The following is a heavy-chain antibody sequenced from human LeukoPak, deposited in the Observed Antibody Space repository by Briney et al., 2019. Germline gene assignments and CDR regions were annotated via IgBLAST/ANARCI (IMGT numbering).Heavy chain of an antibody. J-gene: IGHJ4*02. CDR1: GFTFSGSA. CDR2: IRSKANSYAT. D-gene: IGHD3-10*01. CDR3: AREPVSGAEIDY. V-gene: IGHV3-73*01. Sequence: GGSLRLSCAASGFTFSGSAMHWVRQASGKGLEWVGRIRSKANSYATAYAASVKGRFTISRDDSKNTAYLQMNSLKTEDTAVYYCAREPVSGAEIDYWGQGTLVTVSS.